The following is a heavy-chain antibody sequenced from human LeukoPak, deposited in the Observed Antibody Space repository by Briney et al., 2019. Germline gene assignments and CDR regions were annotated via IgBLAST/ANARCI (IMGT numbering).Heavy chain of an antibody. J-gene: IGHJ4*02. CDR3: ARGPLDYGDSYCDY. CDR2: IWYDGSNK. Sequence: PGGSLRLSCAASGFTFSSYGMHWVRQAPGKGLEWVAVIWYDGSNKYYADSVKGRFTISRDNSKNTLYLQMNRLRAEDTAVYYCARGPLDYGDSYCDYWGQGTLVTVSS. V-gene: IGHV3-33*01. CDR1: GFTFSSYG. D-gene: IGHD4-17*01.